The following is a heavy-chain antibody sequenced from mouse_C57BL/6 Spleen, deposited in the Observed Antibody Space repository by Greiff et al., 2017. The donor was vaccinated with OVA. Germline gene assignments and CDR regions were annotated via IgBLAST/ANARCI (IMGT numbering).Heavy chain of an antibody. Sequence: QVQLQQSGAELVRPGASVTLSCKASGYTFTDYEMHWVKQTPVHGLEWIGAIDPETGGTAYNQKFKGKAILTADKSSSTAYMELRSLTSEDSAVYYCTRRLPPYFDYWGQCTTLTVSS. CDR1: GYTFTDYE. D-gene: IGHD5-5*01. J-gene: IGHJ2*01. CDR3: TRRLPPYFDY. V-gene: IGHV1-15*01. CDR2: IDPETGGT.